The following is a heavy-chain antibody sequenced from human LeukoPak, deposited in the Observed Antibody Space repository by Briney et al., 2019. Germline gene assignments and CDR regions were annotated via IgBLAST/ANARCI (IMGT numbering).Heavy chain of an antibody. CDR3: ARRGQTSRTFDY. J-gene: IGHJ4*02. V-gene: IGHV1-2*02. CDR1: GYTFTGYY. D-gene: IGHD1-1*01. Sequence: ASVRVSCKASGYTFTGYYMHWVRRAPGQGLEWMGWINPNSGGTNYAQKFQGRVTMTRDTSISTAYMELSRLRSDDTAVYYCARRGQTSRTFDYWGQGTLVTVSS. CDR2: INPNSGGT.